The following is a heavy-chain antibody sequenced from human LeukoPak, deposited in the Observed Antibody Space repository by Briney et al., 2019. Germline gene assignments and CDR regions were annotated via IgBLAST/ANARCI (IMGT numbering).Heavy chain of an antibody. Sequence: GGSLRLSCAASGFTFSSYSMNWVRQAPGKGLEWVSSINSSSSYIYYADSVKGRFTISRDNAKNTLYLQMNSLRAEDTAVYYCARDRGYYDSSGYTPIDYWGQGTLVTVSS. D-gene: IGHD3-22*01. CDR1: GFTFSSYS. CDR2: INSSSSYI. CDR3: ARDRGYYDSSGYTPIDY. J-gene: IGHJ4*02. V-gene: IGHV3-21*01.